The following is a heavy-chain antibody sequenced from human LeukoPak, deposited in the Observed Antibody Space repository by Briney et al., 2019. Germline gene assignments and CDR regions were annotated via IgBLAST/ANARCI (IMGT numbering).Heavy chain of an antibody. CDR2: ISGSAGST. CDR1: GFTFSTYA. V-gene: IGHV3-23*01. J-gene: IGHJ4*02. Sequence: PGGSLRLSCAASGFTFSTYAMSWVRQAPGKGLEWVSGISGSAGSTYYADSVKGRFTISRDNSKNTLYLQMNSLTGDDTAVYYCAKKWGVGTTTLDYFDYWGQGTLVTVSS. CDR3: AKKWGVGTTTLDYFDY. D-gene: IGHD1-26*01.